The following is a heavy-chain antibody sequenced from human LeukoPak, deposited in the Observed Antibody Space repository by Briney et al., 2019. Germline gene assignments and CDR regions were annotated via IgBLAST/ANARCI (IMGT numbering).Heavy chain of an antibody. Sequence: SETLSLTCTVSGGSISSSSYYWGWIRQPPGKGLEWIGSIYYSGSTYYNPSLKSRVTISVDTSKNQFSLKLSSVTAADTAVYYCARFRLLASQWPYDAFDIWGQGTMVTVSS. CDR3: ARFRLLASQWPYDAFDI. J-gene: IGHJ3*02. D-gene: IGHD6-19*01. CDR1: GGSISSSSYY. V-gene: IGHV4-39*07. CDR2: IYYSGST.